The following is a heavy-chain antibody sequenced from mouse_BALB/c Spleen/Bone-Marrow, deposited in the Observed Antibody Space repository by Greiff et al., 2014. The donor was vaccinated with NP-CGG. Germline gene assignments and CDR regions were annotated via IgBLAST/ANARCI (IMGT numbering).Heavy chain of an antibody. V-gene: IGHV1S45*01. Sequence: VHVKQSGAELVRPGASVKISCKAFGYTFTDYHINWVKQRPGQGLDWIGYINPYNDYTNYNQKFKGKATLIVDKSSSTAYMELSSLTSEDSAVFYCARHGSSYVRFAYWGQGTLVTVSA. CDR1: GYTFTDYH. D-gene: IGHD1-1*01. J-gene: IGHJ3*01. CDR3: ARHGSSYVRFAY. CDR2: INPYNDYT.